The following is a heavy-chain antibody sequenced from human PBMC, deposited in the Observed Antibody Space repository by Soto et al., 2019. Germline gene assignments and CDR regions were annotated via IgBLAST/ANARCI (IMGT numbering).Heavy chain of an antibody. CDR1: GYTFTSYY. CDR2: INPSGGST. D-gene: IGHD5-12*01. Sequence: QVQLVQSGAEVKKPGASVKVSCKASGYTFTSYYMHWVRQAPGQGLEWMGIINPSGGSTSYAQQFQGGVTMTRDTSTSTVYMELSSLRSEDTAVYYCARGGRGDGYNYPLFCYWGQGTLVTVSS. V-gene: IGHV1-46*03. CDR3: ARGGRGDGYNYPLFCY. J-gene: IGHJ4*02.